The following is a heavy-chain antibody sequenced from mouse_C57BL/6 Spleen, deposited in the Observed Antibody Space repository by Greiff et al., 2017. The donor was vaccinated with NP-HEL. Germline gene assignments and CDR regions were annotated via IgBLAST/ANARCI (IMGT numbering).Heavy chain of an antibody. Sequence: DVHLVESGPGLVKPSQSLSLTCSVTGYSITSGYYWNWIRQFPGNKLEWMGYISYDGSNNYNPSLKNRISITRDTSKNQFFLKLNSVTTEDTATYYCARDWDGNFDYWGQGTTLTVSS. J-gene: IGHJ2*01. D-gene: IGHD4-1*01. CDR1: GYSITSGYY. CDR3: ARDWDGNFDY. V-gene: IGHV3-6*01. CDR2: ISYDGSN.